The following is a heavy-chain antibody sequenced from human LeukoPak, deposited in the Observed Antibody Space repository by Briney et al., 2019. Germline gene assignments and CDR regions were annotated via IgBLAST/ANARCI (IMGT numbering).Heavy chain of an antibody. V-gene: IGHV1-69*13. Sequence: ASVKVSCKASGGTFSSYAISWVRQAPGQGLEWMGGIIPIFGTANYAQKFQGRVTITADESTSTAYMELSGLRSEGTAVYYCARGPYYYYGMDVWGQGTTVTVSS. CDR2: IIPIFGTA. CDR3: ARGPYYYYGMDV. J-gene: IGHJ6*02. CDR1: GGTFSSYA.